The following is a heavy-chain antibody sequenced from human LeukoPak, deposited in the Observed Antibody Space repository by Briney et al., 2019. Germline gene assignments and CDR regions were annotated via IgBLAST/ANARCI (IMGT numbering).Heavy chain of an antibody. CDR1: GFTFYDYA. CDR2: ISWNSGSI. D-gene: IGHD3-9*01. CDR3: TTGWVYYDILTGDLTYFDY. Sequence: GGSLRLSCAASGFTFYDYAMHWVRQAPGKGLEWVSGISWNSGSIDYADSVKGRFTISRDNAKNSLYLQMNSLKTEDTAVYYCTTGWVYYDILTGDLTYFDYWGQGTLVTVSS. V-gene: IGHV3-9*01. J-gene: IGHJ4*02.